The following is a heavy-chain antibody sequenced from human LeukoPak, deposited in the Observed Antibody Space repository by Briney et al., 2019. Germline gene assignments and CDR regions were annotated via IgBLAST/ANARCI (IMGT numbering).Heavy chain of an antibody. CDR3: ARQDRSSSWFQDAFDI. V-gene: IGHV4-61*01. D-gene: IGHD6-13*01. CDR2: IYYSGST. Sequence: SETLSLTCTVSGGSISSGSYYWSWIRQPPGKGLEWIGYIYYSGSTNYNPSLKSRVTISVDTSKNQFSLKLSSVTAADTAVYYCARQDRSSSWFQDAFDIWGQGTMVTVSS. J-gene: IGHJ3*02. CDR1: GGSISSGSYY.